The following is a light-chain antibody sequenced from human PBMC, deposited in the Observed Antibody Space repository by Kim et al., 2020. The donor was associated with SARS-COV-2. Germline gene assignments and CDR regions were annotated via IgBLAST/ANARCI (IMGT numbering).Light chain of an antibody. CDR3: QQYSHWPPYT. CDR2: GAS. Sequence: EIVMTQSPATLSVSPGERVTLSCRANQSVDSNLAWYQQRPGQPPRLLIYGASTRATDIPARFSGSGSGTEFTLIINSLQSEDFAVYYCQQYSHWPPYTFGQGTKLEI. J-gene: IGKJ2*01. V-gene: IGKV3-15*01. CDR1: QSVDSN.